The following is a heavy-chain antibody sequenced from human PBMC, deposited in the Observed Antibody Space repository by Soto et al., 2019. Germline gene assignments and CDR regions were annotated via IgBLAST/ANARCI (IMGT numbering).Heavy chain of an antibody. CDR3: ARDVVVVGGTNRYYYGVDV. J-gene: IGHJ6*02. Sequence: PGSAPRPSCVGTGPTFNDYYISWIRLAPFQGLEWVSYIRGNGNTIYYADSVKGRFTISRDNAKNSLFLQMNSLRAEDTAVYYFARDVVVVGGTNRYYYGVDVWGQGTTVTVSS. CDR2: IRGNGNTI. CDR1: GPTFNDYY. D-gene: IGHD2-15*01. V-gene: IGHV3-11*01.